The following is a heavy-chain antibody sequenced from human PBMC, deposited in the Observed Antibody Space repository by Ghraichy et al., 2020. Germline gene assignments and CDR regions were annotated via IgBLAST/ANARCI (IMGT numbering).Heavy chain of an antibody. V-gene: IGHV4-4*02. J-gene: IGHJ5*02. CDR3: ARDLQNPYYYDRSATGFDP. CDR1: GGSISSSNW. D-gene: IGHD3-22*01. Sequence: SETLSLTCAVSGGSISSSNWWSWVRQPPGKGLEWIGEIYHSGSTNYNPSLKSRVTISVDKSKNQFSVKLSSVTAADTAVYYCARDLQNPYYYDRSATGFDPWGQGTLVIVSS. CDR2: IYHSGST.